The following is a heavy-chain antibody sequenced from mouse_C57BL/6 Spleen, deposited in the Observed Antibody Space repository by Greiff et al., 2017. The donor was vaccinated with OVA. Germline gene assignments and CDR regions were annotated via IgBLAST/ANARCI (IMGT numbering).Heavy chain of an antibody. CDR1: GFSFNTSA. CDR2: IRSKSNNYAT. J-gene: IGHJ1*03. Sequence: EVKLVESGGGLVQPKGSLKLSCAASGFSFNTSAMTWFRQAPGKGLEWVARIRSKSNNYATYYADSVKDRFTVSRDDSESMLYLQMNNLKTEDTAMYYCVRYFDVWGTGTTVTVSS. CDR3: VRYFDV. V-gene: IGHV10-1*01.